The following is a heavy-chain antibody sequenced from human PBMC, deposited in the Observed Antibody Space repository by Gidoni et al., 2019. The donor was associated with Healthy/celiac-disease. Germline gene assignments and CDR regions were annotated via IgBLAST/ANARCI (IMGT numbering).Heavy chain of an antibody. V-gene: IGHV4-34*01. J-gene: IGHJ2*01. CDR2: INHSGST. CDR1: GGSFSGYY. CDR3: ARGGVGGSSAGFDR. D-gene: IGHD6-25*01. Sequence: QVQLQQWAAGLLKPSEPLSLTCAVYGGSFSGYYWRWIRQPPGKGLEWMGEINHSGSTNYNPSLKRRVTIAVDTSKNQFSLKLSSVTAADTAVDYCARGGVGGSSAGFDRWGRGTLVTVSS.